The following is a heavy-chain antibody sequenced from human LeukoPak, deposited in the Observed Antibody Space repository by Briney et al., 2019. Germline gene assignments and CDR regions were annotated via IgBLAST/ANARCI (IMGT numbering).Heavy chain of an antibody. V-gene: IGHV4-59*01. Sequence: SETLSLTCTVSGVSISNYYWTRIRQPPGKGLEWIGCIYYSGSTNYNPSLKSRVTISVDTSKNQFSLKLSSVTAADTAVYYCARALKVPAASGIFHYWGQGTLVTVSS. CDR3: ARALKVPAASGIFHY. J-gene: IGHJ4*02. CDR2: IYYSGST. CDR1: GVSISNYY. D-gene: IGHD2-2*01.